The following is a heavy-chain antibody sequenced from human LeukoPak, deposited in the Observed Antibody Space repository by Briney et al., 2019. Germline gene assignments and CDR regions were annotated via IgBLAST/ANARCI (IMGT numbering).Heavy chain of an antibody. CDR2: ISGSGDSI. Sequence: GGSLRLSCAASGFTFRSYAMTWVRQAPARGLEWVSSISGSGDSIHYTDSVKGRFTISRDNSKNTLYLQINSLRAEDTAVYYCAKGGYGDPTWGYFQHWGQGTLVTVSS. CDR3: AKGGYGDPTWGYFQH. D-gene: IGHD4-17*01. CDR1: GFTFRSYA. V-gene: IGHV3-23*01. J-gene: IGHJ1*01.